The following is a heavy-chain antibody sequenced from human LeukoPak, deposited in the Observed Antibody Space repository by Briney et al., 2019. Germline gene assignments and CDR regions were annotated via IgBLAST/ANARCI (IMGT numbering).Heavy chain of an antibody. V-gene: IGHV1-18*01. Sequence: ASVKVSCKASGYTFTSYDINWVRQATGQGLEWMGWISAYNGNTNYAQKLQGRVTMTTDTSTSTAYMELRSLRSDYTAVYYCARKKGYSNYGYYFDYWGQGTLVTVSS. D-gene: IGHD4-11*01. CDR2: ISAYNGNT. CDR1: GYTFTSYD. CDR3: ARKKGYSNYGYYFDY. J-gene: IGHJ4*02.